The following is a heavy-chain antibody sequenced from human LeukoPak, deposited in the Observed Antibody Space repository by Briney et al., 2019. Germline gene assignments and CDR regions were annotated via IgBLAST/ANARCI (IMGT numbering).Heavy chain of an antibody. Sequence: GGSLRLSCAASGFAFSTYWMHWVRQAPGKGLEWVSRMNSDGSTTSYTDSVKGRFTISRDNAKNTLYLQMNSLRAEDTAVYYCARDIYGYFDLWGRGTLVTVSS. D-gene: IGHD3-16*01. CDR2: MNSDGSTT. CDR3: ARDIYGYFDL. J-gene: IGHJ2*01. V-gene: IGHV3-74*01. CDR1: GFAFSTYW.